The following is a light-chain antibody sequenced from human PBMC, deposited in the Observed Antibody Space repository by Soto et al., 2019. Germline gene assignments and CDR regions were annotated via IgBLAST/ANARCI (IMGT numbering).Light chain of an antibody. CDR3: AAWDDSLNVVL. CDR1: SSNIGKNA. Sequence: QSVLTQPPSVSDAPRQRVTISCSGNSSNIGKNAVNWYQHLPGKAPKLLIYYDDLLPSGVSDRFSGSKSGTSASLAISGLQSDDEGDYYCAAWDDSLNVVLFGGGTQLTVL. CDR2: YDD. J-gene: IGLJ3*02. V-gene: IGLV1-36*01.